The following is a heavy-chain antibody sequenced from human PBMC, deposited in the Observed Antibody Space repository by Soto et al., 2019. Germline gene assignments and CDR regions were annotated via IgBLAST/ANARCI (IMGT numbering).Heavy chain of an antibody. CDR3: ARCIQGDYYYGMDV. CDR1: GYTFYSHS. V-gene: IGHV1-18*01. J-gene: IGHJ6*02. D-gene: IGHD5-18*01. Sequence: QAQLVQSGAEVKKPGASVKVSCKASGYTFYSHSISWVRQAPGQGLEWMGRINGDYGNTKYAQKFRCRVNMTTDTSTTTVYMEMTNLRSDDSAVYYCARCIQGDYYYGMDVWGQGTTVTVSS. CDR2: INGDYGNT.